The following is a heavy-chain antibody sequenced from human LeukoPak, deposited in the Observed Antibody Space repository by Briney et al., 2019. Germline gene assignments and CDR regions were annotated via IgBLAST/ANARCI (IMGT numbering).Heavy chain of an antibody. D-gene: IGHD3-10*01. V-gene: IGHV3-11*01. CDR2: ISSSGSTK. CDR1: GFTFSSHT. Sequence: PGGSLRLSCAASGFTFSSHTMSWIRQAPGKGLEWVSYISSSGSTKYYADSVKGRFTISRDNAKNSYLQMNSLRAEDTAVYYCARDGHAYGRGSPHYWGQGTLVTVSS. J-gene: IGHJ4*02. CDR3: ARDGHAYGRGSPHY.